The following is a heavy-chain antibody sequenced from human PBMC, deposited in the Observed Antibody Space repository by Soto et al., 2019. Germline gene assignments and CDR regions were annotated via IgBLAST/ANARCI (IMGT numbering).Heavy chain of an antibody. V-gene: IGHV3-15*07. J-gene: IGHJ4*01. CDR1: GFTCTNAW. CDR2: IKSKTDGGTT. Sequence: GGSLILSCAASGFTCTNAWRNWVRQAPGKELEWVGRIKSKTDGGTTDYAEPVKGRFAISRDDSNNMVYLQMNSLKIEDTAVYYCTTDSYSTIIIVRFDYWGHGTLVTVSS. CDR3: TTDSYSTIIIVRFDY. D-gene: IGHD3-22*01.